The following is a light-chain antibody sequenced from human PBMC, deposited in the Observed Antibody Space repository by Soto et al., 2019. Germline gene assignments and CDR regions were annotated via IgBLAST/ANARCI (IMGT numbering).Light chain of an antibody. Sequence: EIVLTQSPATLSLSPGERATLSCRASQSVSSYLAWYQQKPGQAPRLLIYDASNRATGIPARFSGSGSGTDFTLTISILEPEDFAVYYCQQRSNWPPLTCGGGTKVEIK. CDR3: QQRSNWPPLT. CDR2: DAS. V-gene: IGKV3-11*01. J-gene: IGKJ4*01. CDR1: QSVSSY.